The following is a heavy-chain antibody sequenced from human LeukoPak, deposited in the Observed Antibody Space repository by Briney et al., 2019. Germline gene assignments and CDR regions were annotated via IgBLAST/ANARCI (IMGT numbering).Heavy chain of an antibody. D-gene: IGHD3-22*01. CDR2: IYYSGST. V-gene: IGHV4-39*01. J-gene: IGHJ4*02. CDR1: GGSISNSHFY. Sequence: SETLSLTCTVSGGSISNSHFYWGWIRQPQGQGLEWIGNIYYSGSTYYNPSLKSRVTISVDTSKNQFSLRLSSVTATDTAVYYCARLGGYYDYWGQGTLVTVSS. CDR3: ARLGGYYDY.